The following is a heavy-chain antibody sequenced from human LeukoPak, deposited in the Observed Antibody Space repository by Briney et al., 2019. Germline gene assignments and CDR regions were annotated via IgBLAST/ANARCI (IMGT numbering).Heavy chain of an antibody. CDR2: IRYDGIKK. V-gene: IGHV3-30*02. CDR3: ARDYGVY. CDR1: GFIFSSYG. Sequence: GGSLRLSCAASGFIFSSYGMHWVRQAPGKGLEWVAFIRYDGIKKYYADSVKGRFTISRDNSKNTLYLQMNSLRAEDTGVYYCARDYGVYWGQGTLVTVSS. J-gene: IGHJ4*02. D-gene: IGHD4-17*01.